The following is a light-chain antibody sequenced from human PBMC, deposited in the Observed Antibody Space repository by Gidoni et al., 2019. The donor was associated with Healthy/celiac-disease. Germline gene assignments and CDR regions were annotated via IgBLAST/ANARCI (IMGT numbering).Light chain of an antibody. V-gene: IGKV3-11*01. CDR1: QSVSSY. CDR3: QQRRGT. J-gene: IGKJ3*01. Sequence: EIVLTQSPATLSLSPGERATLSCRASQSVSSYLAWYQQKPGQAPRHLIYDASNRATGIPARFRGSGSGTDFTLTISSLEPEDFAVYYCQQRRGTCGPGTKVDIK. CDR2: DAS.